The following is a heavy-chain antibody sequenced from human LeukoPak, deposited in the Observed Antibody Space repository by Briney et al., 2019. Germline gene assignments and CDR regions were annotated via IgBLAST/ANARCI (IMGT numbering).Heavy chain of an antibody. D-gene: IGHD2-15*01. CDR1: GCTFTNYY. CDR2: INPNSGGT. Sequence: ASVKVSCKASGCTFTNYYMHWVRQAPGQGLEWMGRINPNSGGTNYAQKFQGRVTMTWDTSISTASMELNRLRSDDTAVYYCARLGGFYYFDYWGQGTLVTVSS. J-gene: IGHJ4*02. V-gene: IGHV1-2*06. CDR3: ARLGGFYYFDY.